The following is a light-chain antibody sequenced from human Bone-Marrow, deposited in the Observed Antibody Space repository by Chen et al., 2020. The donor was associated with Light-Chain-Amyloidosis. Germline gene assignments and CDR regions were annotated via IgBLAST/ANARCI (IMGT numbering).Light chain of an antibody. CDR1: NRGSAA. CDR3: QVWDSSLNHV. Sequence: SYVLPQPPSVSVAPGQTARITCEGDNRGSAAVHWYPHKPGQAPGLVVYDDLYRPSGIPERFSGSNSGNTATLTISRVEAGDEADYFCQVWDSSLNHVFGPGTKVSVL. V-gene: IGLV3-21*02. CDR2: DDL. J-gene: IGLJ1*01.